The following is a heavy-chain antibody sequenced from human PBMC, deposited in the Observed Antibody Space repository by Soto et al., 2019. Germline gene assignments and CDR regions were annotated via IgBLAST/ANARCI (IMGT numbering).Heavy chain of an antibody. CDR1: GGVLSSGGHY. D-gene: IGHD5-18*01. V-gene: IGHV4-31*03. Sequence: SEILSLTCTVSGGVLSSGGHYWSWIRQHPGKGLEWIGYIYYSGSTYYNPSLKSRVTISVDTSKNQFYLKLSSVTDSDTPVYYCARDYGLRETARALGGFDYWGQGTVVTVSS. J-gene: IGHJ4*02. CDR2: IYYSGST. CDR3: ARDYGLRETARALGGFDY.